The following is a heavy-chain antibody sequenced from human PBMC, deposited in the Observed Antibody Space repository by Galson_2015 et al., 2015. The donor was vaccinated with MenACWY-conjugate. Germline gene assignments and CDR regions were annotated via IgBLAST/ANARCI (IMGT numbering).Heavy chain of an antibody. CDR1: GFTFSNAW. V-gene: IGHV3-15*07. Sequence: FLRLSCAASGFTFSNAWMNWVRQAPGKGLEWVGRIKSETDGGTTDYAAPVKGRFTISRDDSKNTLYLQMNSLKTEDTAVYYCTTDFVVVPAEYYYYYMDVWGKGTTVTVSS. CDR2: IKSETDGGTT. CDR3: TTDFVVVPAEYYYYYMDV. D-gene: IGHD2-2*01. J-gene: IGHJ6*03.